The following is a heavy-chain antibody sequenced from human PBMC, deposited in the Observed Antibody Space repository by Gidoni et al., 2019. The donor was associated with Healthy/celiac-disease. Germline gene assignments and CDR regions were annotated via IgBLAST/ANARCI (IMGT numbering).Heavy chain of an antibody. V-gene: IGHV3-7*03. Sequence: EVQLVESGGGLVQPGGSLRLSCAASGFTFRSYWMSWVRQDPGKGLAWGANIKQDGSEKYYVDSVKGRFTISRDNAKNSLYLQMNSLRAEDTAVYYCARDVGYSSSWYAVDYWGQGTLVTVSS. D-gene: IGHD6-13*01. CDR3: ARDVGYSSSWYAVDY. CDR1: GFTFRSYW. CDR2: IKQDGSEK. J-gene: IGHJ4*02.